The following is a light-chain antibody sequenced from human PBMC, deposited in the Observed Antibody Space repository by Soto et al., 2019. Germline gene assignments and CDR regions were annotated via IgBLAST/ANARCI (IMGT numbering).Light chain of an antibody. CDR2: LNSDGSH. J-gene: IGLJ2*01. V-gene: IGLV4-69*01. CDR1: SRHSSYA. Sequence: QPVLTQSPSASASLGASVKLTCTLSSRHSSYAIAWHQQQPEKGPRYLMKLNSDGSHSKGDGIPDRFSGSSSGAERYLTISSLQSEDEADYYCQTWGTGILVFGGGTKLTVL. CDR3: QTWGTGILV.